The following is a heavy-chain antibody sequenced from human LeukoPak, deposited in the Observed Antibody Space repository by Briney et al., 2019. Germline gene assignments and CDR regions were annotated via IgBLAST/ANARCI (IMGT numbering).Heavy chain of an antibody. CDR2: IYYSGST. D-gene: IGHD6-19*01. CDR3: ARVAQWLVRGGHYYGMDV. V-gene: IGHV4-59*01. Sequence: SETLSLTCTVSGGSISSYYCSWIRQPPGKGLEWIGYIYYSGSTNYNPSLKSRVTISVDTSKNQFSLKLSSVTAADTAVYYCARVAQWLVRGGHYYGMDVWGQGTTVTVSS. CDR1: GGSISSYY. J-gene: IGHJ6*02.